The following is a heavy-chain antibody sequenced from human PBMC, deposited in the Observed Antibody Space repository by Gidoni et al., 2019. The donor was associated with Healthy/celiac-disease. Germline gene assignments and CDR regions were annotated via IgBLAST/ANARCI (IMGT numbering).Heavy chain of an antibody. CDR3: AKVVDSSGWYFDL. CDR2: ISWNSGSI. CDR1: GFPFDDYA. D-gene: IGHD3-22*01. Sequence: EVQLVESGGGLVQPGRSLRLSCAASGFPFDDYAMHWVRQAPGKGLEWVSGISWNSGSIGYADSVKGRFTISRDNAKNSLYLQMNSLRAEDTALYYCAKVVDSSGWYFDLWGRGTLVTVSS. J-gene: IGHJ2*01. V-gene: IGHV3-9*01.